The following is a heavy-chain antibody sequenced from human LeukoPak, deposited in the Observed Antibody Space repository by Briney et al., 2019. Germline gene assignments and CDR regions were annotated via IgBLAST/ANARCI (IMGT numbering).Heavy chain of an antibody. CDR3: ARGIGYCSGGSCYPGGNYYYYYYMDV. CDR2: IYYSGST. D-gene: IGHD2-15*01. Sequence: SETLSLTCTVSGGSISSYYWSWIRQPPGKGLEWIGYIYYSGSTNYNPSLKSRVTISVDTSKNQFSLKLSSVTAADTAVYYCARGIGYCSGGSCYPGGNYYYYYYMDVWGKGTTVTVSS. J-gene: IGHJ6*03. V-gene: IGHV4-59*01. CDR1: GGSISSYY.